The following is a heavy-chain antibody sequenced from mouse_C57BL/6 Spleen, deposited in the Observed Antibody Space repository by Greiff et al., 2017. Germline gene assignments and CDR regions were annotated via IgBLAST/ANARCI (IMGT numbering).Heavy chain of an antibody. V-gene: IGHV1-39*01. CDR2: INPNYGTT. CDR1: GYSFTDYN. Sequence: VQLQQSGPELVKPGASVKISCKASGYSFTDYNMNWVKQSNGKSLEWIGVINPNYGTTSYNQKFKGKATLTVDPSSSTAYMQLNSLTSEDSAVYYCARPYYYGSSYAMDYWGQGTSVTVSS. CDR3: ARPYYYGSSYAMDY. D-gene: IGHD1-1*01. J-gene: IGHJ4*01.